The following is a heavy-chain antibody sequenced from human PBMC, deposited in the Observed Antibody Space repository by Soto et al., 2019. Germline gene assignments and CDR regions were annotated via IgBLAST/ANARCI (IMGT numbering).Heavy chain of an antibody. J-gene: IGHJ3*02. Sequence: GASVKVSCKASGYTFTGYYMHWVRQAPGQGLEWMGWINPNSGGTNYAQKFQGRVTMTRDTSISTAYMELSRLRSDDTAVYYCARDYYYDTTGTVAFDIWGQGTMVTVS. D-gene: IGHD3-22*01. V-gene: IGHV1-2*02. CDR1: GYTFTGYY. CDR3: ARDYYYDTTGTVAFDI. CDR2: INPNSGGT.